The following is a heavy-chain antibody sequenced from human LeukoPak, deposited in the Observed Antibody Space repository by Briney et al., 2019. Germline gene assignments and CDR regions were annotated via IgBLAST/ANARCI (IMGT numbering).Heavy chain of an antibody. CDR3: AKDGGDIVVVPAAIDYYYMDV. CDR2: MKNTGSSI. V-gene: IGHV3-11*04. D-gene: IGHD2-2*02. Sequence: GGSLRLSCAASGFTFSDYYMSWIRQAPGKGLEWVSYMKNTGSSIYYADSVKGRFTISRDNSKNTLYLQMNSLRAEGTAVYYCAKDGGDIVVVPAAIDYYYMDVWGKGTTVTVSS. CDR1: GFTFSDYY. J-gene: IGHJ6*03.